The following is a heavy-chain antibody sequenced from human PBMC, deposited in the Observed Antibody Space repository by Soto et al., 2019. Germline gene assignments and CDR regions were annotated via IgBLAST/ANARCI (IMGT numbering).Heavy chain of an antibody. V-gene: IGHV1-69*13. CDR1: GCTLSSYA. Sequence: AVKVSRKAYGCTLSSYAISLVRQAPGQGLEWMGGIIPIFGTPNYAQKFQGRVTITADESTSTAYMELSSLRSEDTAVYYCVSRIPRTYYWAKGTLLTISS. J-gene: IGHJ4*02. D-gene: IGHD1-20*01. CDR3: VSRIPRTYY. CDR2: IIPIFGTP.